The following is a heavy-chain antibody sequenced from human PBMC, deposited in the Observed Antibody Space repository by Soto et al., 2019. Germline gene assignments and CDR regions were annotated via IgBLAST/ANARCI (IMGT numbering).Heavy chain of an antibody. CDR3: ARDSYDSSGSSGYSFDY. J-gene: IGHJ4*02. D-gene: IGHD3-22*01. Sequence: TLSLTCTVSGGSVSSGDYYWNWIRQPPGKGLEWIGYIYYSGSTYYNPSLKSRVTISVDTSKNQFSLKLSSVTAADTAVYYCARDSYDSSGSSGYSFDYWGQG. V-gene: IGHV4-30-4*01. CDR1: GGSVSSGDYY. CDR2: IYYSGST.